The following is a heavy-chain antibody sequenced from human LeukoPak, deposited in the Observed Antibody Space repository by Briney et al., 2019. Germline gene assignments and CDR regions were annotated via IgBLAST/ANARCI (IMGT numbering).Heavy chain of an antibody. D-gene: IGHD4-23*01. CDR1: GGTFSSYA. Sequence: GASVKVSCKASGGTFSSYAISWVRQAPGQGLEWMGGIIPIFGTPNYAQKFQGRVTITTDESTSTAYMELGSLRSEDTAMYYCARDLPDFSLRISSGGFDIWGQGTMVTVSS. V-gene: IGHV1-69*05. CDR3: ARDLPDFSLRISSGGFDI. J-gene: IGHJ3*02. CDR2: IIPIFGTP.